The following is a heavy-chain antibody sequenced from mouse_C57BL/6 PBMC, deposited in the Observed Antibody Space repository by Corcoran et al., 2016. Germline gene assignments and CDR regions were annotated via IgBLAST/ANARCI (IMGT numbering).Heavy chain of an antibody. CDR3: ARGNHYAMDY. D-gene: IGHD2-1*01. CDR1: GYTFTDYY. CDR2: INPNNGGT. Sequence: EVQLQQSGPELVKPGASVKISCKASGYTFTDYYMNWVKQSHGKSLEWIGDINPNNGGTSYNQKFKGKATLTVDKSSSTAYMELRSLTSEDSAVYYWARGNHYAMDYWGQGTSVTVSS. J-gene: IGHJ4*01. V-gene: IGHV1-26*01.